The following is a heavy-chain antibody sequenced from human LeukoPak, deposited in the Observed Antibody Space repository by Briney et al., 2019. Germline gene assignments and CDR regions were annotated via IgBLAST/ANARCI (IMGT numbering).Heavy chain of an antibody. D-gene: IGHD2-21*01. CDR3: ARERGGGDYYFDY. CDR1: GFTYTKHA. CDR2: ISYDGSNK. J-gene: IGHJ4*02. V-gene: IGHV3-30*04. Sequence: GGSLRLSCAASGFTYTKHAMHWVRQAPGKGLEWVAVISYDGSNKKYADSVKGRFTISRDNAKNSLYLQMNSLRAEDTAVYYCARERGGGDYYFDYWGQGTLVTVSS.